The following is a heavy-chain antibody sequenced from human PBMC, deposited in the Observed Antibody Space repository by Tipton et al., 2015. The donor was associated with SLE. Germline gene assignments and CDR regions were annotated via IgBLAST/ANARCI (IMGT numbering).Heavy chain of an antibody. J-gene: IGHJ4*02. CDR1: GGSFSGYY. D-gene: IGHD6-13*01. V-gene: IGHV4-34*01. CDR3: ARGYSSSWYVI. Sequence: TLSLTCAVYGGSFSGYYWSWIRQPPGKGLEWIGEINHSGSTNYNPSLKSRVTISVDTSKNQFSLKLSSVTAEDTAVYYCARGYSSSWYVIWGQGTLVTVSS. CDR2: INHSGST.